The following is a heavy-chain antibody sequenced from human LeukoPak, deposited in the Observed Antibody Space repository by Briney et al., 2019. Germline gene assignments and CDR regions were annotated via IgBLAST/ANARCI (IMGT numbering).Heavy chain of an antibody. CDR2: IYSGGST. D-gene: IGHD3-22*01. J-gene: IGHJ4*02. CDR3: ARASYYYDSSGYPGYYFDY. V-gene: IGHV3-53*01. Sequence: PGGSLRLSYAASGFTVSSNYMSWVRQAPGKGLEWVSVIYSGGSTYYADSVKGRFTISRDNSKNTLYLQMNSLRAEDTAVYYCARASYYYDSSGYPGYYFDYWGQGTLVTVSS. CDR1: GFTVSSNY.